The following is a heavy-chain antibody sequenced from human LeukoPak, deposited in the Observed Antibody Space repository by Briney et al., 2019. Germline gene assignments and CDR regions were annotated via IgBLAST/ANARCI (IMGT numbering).Heavy chain of an antibody. CDR3: ARHERESSGWKYFDY. J-gene: IGHJ4*02. CDR2: IYYSGSS. CDR1: GGSISSYY. Sequence: ETLSLTCTVSGGSISSYYWSWIRQPPGKGLERIGYIYYSGSSNYNPSLKSRVTISVDTSKNQFSLKLSSVTAADTAVYYCARHERESSGWKYFDYWGQGTLVTVSS. D-gene: IGHD6-19*01. V-gene: IGHV4-59*08.